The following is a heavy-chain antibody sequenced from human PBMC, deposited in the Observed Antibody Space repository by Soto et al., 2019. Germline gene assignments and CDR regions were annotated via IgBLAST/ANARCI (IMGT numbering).Heavy chain of an antibody. CDR2: IIPIFGTA. CDR1: GGTFSSYA. J-gene: IGHJ4*02. V-gene: IGHV1-69*12. D-gene: IGHD4-17*01. Sequence: QVQLVQSGAEVKKPGSSVKVSCKASGGTFSSYAISWVRQAPGQGLEWMGGIIPIFGTANYAQKFQGRVTITADESTSTAYMELSSMRSEDTAVYYCARDREGYDYGDYYGDYLGQGTLITVSS. CDR3: ARDREGYDYGDYYGDY.